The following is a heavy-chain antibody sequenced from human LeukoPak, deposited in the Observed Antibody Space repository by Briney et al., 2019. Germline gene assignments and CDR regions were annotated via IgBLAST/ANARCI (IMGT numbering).Heavy chain of an antibody. CDR2: ISGSGGNT. J-gene: IGHJ6*04. D-gene: IGHD3-10*02. CDR1: GFTFSSYA. V-gene: IGHV3-23*01. CDR3: AELGITMIGGV. Sequence: PGGSLRLSCAAPGFTFSSYAMNWVRQAPGKGLEWVSAISGSGGNTYYADSVKGRFTISRDNAENSLYLQMNSLRAEDTAVYYCAELGITMIGGVWGKGTTVTVSS.